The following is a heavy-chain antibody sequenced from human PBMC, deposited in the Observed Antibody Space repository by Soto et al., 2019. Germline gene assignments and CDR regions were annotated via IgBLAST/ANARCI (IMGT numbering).Heavy chain of an antibody. Sequence: SETLSLTCAVYGGSFSGYYWSWIRQPPGKGLEWIGEINHSGSTNYNPSLKSRVTISVDTSKNQFSLKLSSVTAADTAVYYCARVYNDILTGYAPADYWGQGTLVTVSS. J-gene: IGHJ4*02. CDR2: INHSGST. V-gene: IGHV4-34*01. CDR3: ARVYNDILTGYAPADY. D-gene: IGHD3-9*01. CDR1: GGSFSGYY.